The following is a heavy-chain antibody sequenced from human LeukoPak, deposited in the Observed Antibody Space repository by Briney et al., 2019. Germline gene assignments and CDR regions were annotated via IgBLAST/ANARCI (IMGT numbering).Heavy chain of an antibody. CDR3: ARASATNWFDP. CDR2: IYTSGST. Sequence: SETLSLTCAVYGGSFSGYYWSWIRQPAGKGLEWIGRIYTSGSTNYNPSLKSRVTMSVDTSKNQFSLKLSSVTAADTAVYYCARASATNWFDPWGQGTLVTVSS. CDR1: GGSFSGYY. V-gene: IGHV4-59*10. D-gene: IGHD1-26*01. J-gene: IGHJ5*02.